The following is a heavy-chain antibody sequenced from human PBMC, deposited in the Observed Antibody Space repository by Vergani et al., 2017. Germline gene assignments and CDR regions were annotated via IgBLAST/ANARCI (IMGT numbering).Heavy chain of an antibody. CDR3: ARGNYFGSGTYVDP. CDR1: GSTVSGNY. V-gene: IGHV3-66*02. D-gene: IGHD3-10*01. CDR2: IYSGDET. J-gene: IGHJ5*02. Sequence: VQLVESGGGVVQRGGSLRLSCAASGSTVSGNYMTWVRQAPGKGLEWVSHIYSGDETYYADTVKGRVTISRDTSKNTLHLQINNLRVEDTAVYYCARGNYFGSGTYVDPWGQGTLVTVSS.